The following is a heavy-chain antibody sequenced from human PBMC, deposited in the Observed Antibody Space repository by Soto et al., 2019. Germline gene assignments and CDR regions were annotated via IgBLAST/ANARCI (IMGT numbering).Heavy chain of an antibody. CDR2: IYYSGST. J-gene: IGHJ4*02. CDR3: SRRVDYGDYVGFDY. Sequence: SETLSLTCTVSGGSISSGGYYWSWIRQHPGKGLEWIGYIYYSGSTYYNPSLKSRVTISVDTSKNQFSLKLSSVTAADTAVYYCSRRVDYGDYVGFDYWGQGTLVTVSS. V-gene: IGHV4-31*03. CDR1: GGSISSGGYY. D-gene: IGHD4-17*01.